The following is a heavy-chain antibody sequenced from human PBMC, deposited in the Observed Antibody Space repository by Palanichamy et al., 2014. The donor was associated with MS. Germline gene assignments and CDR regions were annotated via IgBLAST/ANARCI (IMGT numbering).Heavy chain of an antibody. V-gene: IGHV4-4*02. CDR3: ARDSGHDYGLYWRPGLPSY. CDR1: GDSITSSNW. D-gene: IGHD4-17*01. CDR2: IYHSGST. Sequence: QVQLQESGPGLVKPSGTLSLSCAVSGDSITSSNWWSWVRQPPGKGLEWIGEIYHSGSTNYNPSLKSRVTISVDKFKNQFSLNLTSVTAADTAFYYCARDSGHDYGLYWRPGLPSYWGQGTLVTVSS. J-gene: IGHJ4*02.